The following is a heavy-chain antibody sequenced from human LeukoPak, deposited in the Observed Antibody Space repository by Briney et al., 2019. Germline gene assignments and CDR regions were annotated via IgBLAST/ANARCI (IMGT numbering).Heavy chain of an antibody. V-gene: IGHV3-11*06. Sequence: GGSLILSCAASGFTFSDYYMSWIRQAPGKGLEWLSYISGSSGYTNYAESVKGRFTISRDNAKNSLYLQMNSLRAEDTAVYYCAREKTVAATDAFDFWGQGTMVTVSS. D-gene: IGHD5-12*01. CDR2: ISGSSGYT. J-gene: IGHJ3*01. CDR1: GFTFSDYY. CDR3: AREKTVAATDAFDF.